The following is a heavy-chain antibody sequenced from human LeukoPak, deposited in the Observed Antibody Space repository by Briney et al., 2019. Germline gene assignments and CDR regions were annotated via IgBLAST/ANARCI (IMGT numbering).Heavy chain of an antibody. V-gene: IGHV3-9*01. J-gene: IGHJ4*02. D-gene: IGHD6-19*01. CDR3: AMLFVSSGWSDSNY. Sequence: GRSLRLFCAASGFTFDDYAMHWVRQAPGKGLEWLSCISWNSGTIVHADSVKGRFTISRANTKNTMYLKMNSLRAEHTTLYYCAMLFVSSGWSDSNYWGERTLVTVSS. CDR2: ISWNSGTI. CDR1: GFTFDDYA.